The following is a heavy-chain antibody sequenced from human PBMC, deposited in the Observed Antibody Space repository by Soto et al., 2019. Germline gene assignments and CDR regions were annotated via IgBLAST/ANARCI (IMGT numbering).Heavy chain of an antibody. J-gene: IGHJ2*01. Sequence: QVQLQQWGAGPLRPLETLSLTCGVSGGSFSGYYWAWIRQSPGKGLEWIGEINDRGSINYNPSLKSRVSISVYTSKNHYPLNLWSVTAADTAVYYCARETHDILTGPPWVWYFDLWGRGTLVTVSS. CDR2: INDRGSI. V-gene: IGHV4-34*01. CDR1: GGSFSGYY. CDR3: ARETHDILTGPPWVWYFDL. D-gene: IGHD3-9*01.